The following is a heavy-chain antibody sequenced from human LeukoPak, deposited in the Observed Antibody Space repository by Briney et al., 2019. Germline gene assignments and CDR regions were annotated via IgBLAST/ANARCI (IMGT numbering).Heavy chain of an antibody. CDR1: GYTFTSYD. CDR3: ARGSLYYDFWSGYYLIDP. V-gene: IGHV1-8*01. CDR2: MNPNSGNT. D-gene: IGHD3-3*01. J-gene: IGHJ5*02. Sequence: GASVKVSCKASGYTFTSYDINWVRQATGQGLEWMGWMNPNSGNTGYAQKFQGRVTMTRNTSISTAYMELSSLRSEDTAVYYCARGSLYYDFWSGYYLIDPWGQGTLVTVSS.